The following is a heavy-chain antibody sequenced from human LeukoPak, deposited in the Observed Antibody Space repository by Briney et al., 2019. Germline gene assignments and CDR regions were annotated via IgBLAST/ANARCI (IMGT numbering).Heavy chain of an antibody. CDR2: IRYDGSNK. CDR1: GFTFNSYG. Sequence: GGSLRLSCAASGFTFNSYGMHWVRQAPGKGLEWVAFIRYDGSNKYYADSVKGRFTISRGNSKNTLYLQMNSLRAEDTAVYYCAKALTKGTGFDPWGQGTLVTVSS. J-gene: IGHJ5*02. V-gene: IGHV3-30*02. CDR3: AKALTKGTGFDP. D-gene: IGHD1-7*01.